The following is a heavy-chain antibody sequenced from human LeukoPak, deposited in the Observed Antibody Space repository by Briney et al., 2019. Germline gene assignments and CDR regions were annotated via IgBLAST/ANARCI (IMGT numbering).Heavy chain of an antibody. CDR2: LNWNGGST. D-gene: IGHD4-11*01. V-gene: IGHV3-20*04. CDR1: GFTFDDNG. Sequence: GGSLRLSCAASGFTFDDNGMSWVRQAPGKGLEWVSGLNWNGGSTGYADSVKGRFTISRDNAKNTLSLQMNSLRVEDTALYYCAKASTIITYRVGYDAFDIWGQGTMVTVSS. CDR3: AKASTIITYRVGYDAFDI. J-gene: IGHJ3*02.